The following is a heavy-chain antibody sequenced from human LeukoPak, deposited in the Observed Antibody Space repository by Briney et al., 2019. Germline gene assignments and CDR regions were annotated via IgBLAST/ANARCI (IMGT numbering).Heavy chain of an antibody. Sequence: EASVKVSCKASGYTFTGYYMHWVRQAPGQGLEWMGWINPNSGGTNYAQKFQGRVTMTRDTSISTAYMELSRLRSDDTAVYYCATDLIYLRGFDPWGQGTLVTVSS. D-gene: IGHD3-10*01. J-gene: IGHJ5*02. CDR1: GYTFTGYY. V-gene: IGHV1-2*02. CDR2: INPNSGGT. CDR3: ATDLIYLRGFDP.